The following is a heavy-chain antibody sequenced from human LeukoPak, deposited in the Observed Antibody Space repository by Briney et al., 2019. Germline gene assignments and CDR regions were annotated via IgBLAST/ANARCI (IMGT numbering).Heavy chain of an antibody. V-gene: IGHV4-34*01. CDR3: ARLFPPVVVITPRYYYYYMDV. J-gene: IGHJ6*03. CDR2: INHSGST. CDR1: GGSFSGYY. Sequence: SETLSLTCAVYGGSFSGYYWSWIRQLPGKGLEWIGEINHSGSTNYNPSLKSRVTISVDTSKNQFSLKLSSVTAADTAVYYCARLFPPVVVITPRYYYYYMDVWGKGTTVTVSS. D-gene: IGHD3-22*01.